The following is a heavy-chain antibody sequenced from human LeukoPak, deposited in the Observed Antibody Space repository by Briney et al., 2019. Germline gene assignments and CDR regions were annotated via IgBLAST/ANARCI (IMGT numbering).Heavy chain of an antibody. CDR1: GLPIADFA. CDR2: ISGDGVST. CDR3: AKESGKFDY. Sequence: PGGSLRLSCVASGLPIADFAMHWVRQAPGKGLDWVSLISGDGVSTFYADSVKGRFSISRDNSKNSLYLEMNSLRTEDAAMYYCAKESGKFDYWGQGTLVAVSS. J-gene: IGHJ4*02. V-gene: IGHV3-43*02.